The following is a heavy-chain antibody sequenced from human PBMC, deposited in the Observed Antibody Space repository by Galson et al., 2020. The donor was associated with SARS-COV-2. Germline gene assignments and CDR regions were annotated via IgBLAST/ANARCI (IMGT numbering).Heavy chain of an antibody. CDR2: LNRHDDK. V-gene: IGHV2-5*01. CDR1: GFSLRTSGVG. D-gene: IGHD6-19*01. J-gene: IGHJ5*02. CDR3: SHRHCGGWLGDWFYP. Sequence: SGPTLANPTHTFTLTRTLSGFSLRTSGVGVGWIRHPQGKALEWTALLNRHDDKRYRPSLKSRPTITKDTSKNQVVLTMTNMDPVDTATYCCSHRHCGGWLGDWFYPWGQGGLVTVSS.